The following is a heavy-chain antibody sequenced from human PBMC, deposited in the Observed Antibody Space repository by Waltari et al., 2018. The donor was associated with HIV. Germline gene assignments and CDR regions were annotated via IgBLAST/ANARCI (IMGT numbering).Heavy chain of an antibody. CDR2: FCTSGST. CDR1: GGSISSYY. CDR3: ARDWPYIVGATDGNGMDV. Sequence: QVQLQESGPGLVKPSETLSLTCTVSGGSISSYYWSWIRQPAGKGLEWIGRFCTSGSTNDNPSLKSRVTMSLDTSKTQFSLKLGSGTAAETAVYYCARDWPYIVGATDGNGMDVWGQGTTVTVSS. J-gene: IGHJ6*02. D-gene: IGHD1-26*01. V-gene: IGHV4-4*07.